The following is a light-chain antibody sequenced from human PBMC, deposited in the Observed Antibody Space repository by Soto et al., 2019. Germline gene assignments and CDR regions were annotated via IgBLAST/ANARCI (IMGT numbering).Light chain of an antibody. CDR3: QQRSNWPPQVT. V-gene: IGKV3-11*01. CDR1: QSVSSD. Sequence: EIVLTQSPATLSLSLGERATLSCRASQSVSSDLSWYQQKPGQAPRLLIYDASNRATGIPAWFSGSGSGTDFTLTISSLEPEDFAVYYCQQRSNWPPQVTFGPGTKVDIK. J-gene: IGKJ3*01. CDR2: DAS.